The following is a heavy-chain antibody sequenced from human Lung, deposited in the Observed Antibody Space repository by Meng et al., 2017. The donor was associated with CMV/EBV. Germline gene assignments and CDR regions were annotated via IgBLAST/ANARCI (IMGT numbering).Heavy chain of an antibody. D-gene: IGHD3-3*01. Sequence: GGSLRLXXAASGFTFSGYCMNWVRQAPGKGLEWVSSISSSSTYIYYADSVKGRFTISRDNAKNSLYLEMNSLRAEDTAVYYCVRDLPPYYDFWSGYLDFWGQGTXVTVAS. CDR3: VRDLPPYYDFWSGYLDF. J-gene: IGHJ4*02. CDR1: GFTFSGYC. V-gene: IGHV3-21*01. CDR2: ISSSSTYI.